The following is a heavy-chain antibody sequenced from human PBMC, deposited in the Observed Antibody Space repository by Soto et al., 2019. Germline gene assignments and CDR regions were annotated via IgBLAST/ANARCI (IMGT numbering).Heavy chain of an antibody. Sequence: GGSLRLSCAASGFTFSSYAMSWVRQAPGKGLEWVSAISGSGGSTYYADSVKGRFTISRDNSKNTLYLQTNSLRAEDTAVYYCAHRGNVVVVAPTPTYYYMDVWGKGTTVTVSS. V-gene: IGHV3-23*01. D-gene: IGHD2-15*01. CDR3: AHRGNVVVVAPTPTYYYMDV. CDR2: ISGSGGST. CDR1: GFTFSSYA. J-gene: IGHJ6*03.